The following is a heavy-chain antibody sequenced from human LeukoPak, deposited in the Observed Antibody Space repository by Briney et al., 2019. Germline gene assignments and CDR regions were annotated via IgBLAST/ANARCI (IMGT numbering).Heavy chain of an antibody. J-gene: IGHJ4*02. CDR3: ASGDSSSWSQSLPSPLDY. CDR2: INAGNGNT. V-gene: IGHV1-3*01. Sequence: ASVKVSCKASGYTFTSYAMHWVRQAPGQRLEWMGWINAGNGNTKYSQKFQGRVTITRDTSASTAYMELSSLRSEDTAVYYCASGDSSSWSQSLPSPLDYWGQGTLVTVSS. CDR1: GYTFTSYA. D-gene: IGHD6-13*01.